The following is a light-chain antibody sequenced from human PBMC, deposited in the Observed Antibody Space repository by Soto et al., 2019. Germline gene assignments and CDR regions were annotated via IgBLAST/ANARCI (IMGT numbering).Light chain of an antibody. CDR3: SSYTSSTSLDD. CDR2: EVS. Sequence: QSVLTQPASVSGSPGQSITISCTGTSSDVGGYNYVSWYQQHPGKAPKLMIYEVSNRPSGVSIRFSGSKSGNTASLTISGPQAEDEADYYCSSYTSSTSLDDFGTGTKVTVL. CDR1: SSDVGGYNY. V-gene: IGLV2-14*01. J-gene: IGLJ1*01.